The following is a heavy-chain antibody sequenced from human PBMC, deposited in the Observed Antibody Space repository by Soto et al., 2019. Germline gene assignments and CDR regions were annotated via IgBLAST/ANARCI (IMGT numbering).Heavy chain of an antibody. D-gene: IGHD3-22*01. CDR1: AYSFTSYW. Sequence: GRSPKIPCRVPAYSFTSYWIGCMRKMPEKGLEWMGIIYRRDSDTRYSPSFQGQVTISADQSISTAYLQWSGLKASYTAMYYCARLYYYDSSCYFHNWFDPWGQGTLVTVSS. CDR2: IYRRDSDT. CDR3: ARLYYYDSSCYFHNWFDP. V-gene: IGHV5-51*01. J-gene: IGHJ5*02.